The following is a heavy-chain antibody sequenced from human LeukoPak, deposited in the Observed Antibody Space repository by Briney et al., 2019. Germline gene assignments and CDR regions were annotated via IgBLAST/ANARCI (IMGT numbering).Heavy chain of an antibody. V-gene: IGHV4-34*01. CDR1: GGSFSGYY. CDR2: INHSGST. D-gene: IGHD6-19*01. CDR3: ARGPMFHSSGPFDY. Sequence: SETLSLTCAVYGGSFSGYYWSWIRQPPGKGLEWIGEINHSGSTNYNPSLKSRVTISVDTSKNQFSLKLSSVTAADTAVYYCARGPMFHSSGPFDYWGQGTLVTVSS. J-gene: IGHJ4*02.